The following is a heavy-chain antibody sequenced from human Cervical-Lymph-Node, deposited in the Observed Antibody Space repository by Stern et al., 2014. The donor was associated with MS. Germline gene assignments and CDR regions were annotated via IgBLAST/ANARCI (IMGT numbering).Heavy chain of an antibody. V-gene: IGHV3-74*01. CDR1: GFTFSSYW. CDR2: INSDGTST. Sequence: EVQLVESGGGLVQPGGSLRLSCVASGFTFSSYWMHWVRQAPGKGLVLVSRINSDGTSTSYADSVKGRFTISRDNANNTLYLQMNSLRAEDTAIYYCVAYYGMDVWGQGTTVTVSS. J-gene: IGHJ6*02. CDR3: VAYYGMDV.